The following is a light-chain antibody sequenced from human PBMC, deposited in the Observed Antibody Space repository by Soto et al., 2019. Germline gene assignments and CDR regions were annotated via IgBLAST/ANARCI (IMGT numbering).Light chain of an antibody. CDR3: QHYGRSPVT. V-gene: IGKV3-20*01. CDR2: GAS. Sequence: EIVLTQSPGTLSLSPGERATLSCRASQSVSSSYLAWYQQKPGQATRLLIYGASSRATGIPDRFRGSGSGTDFTLTISRLEPEDFAVYYCQHYGRSPVTFGQGTKLEIK. CDR1: QSVSSSY. J-gene: IGKJ2*01.